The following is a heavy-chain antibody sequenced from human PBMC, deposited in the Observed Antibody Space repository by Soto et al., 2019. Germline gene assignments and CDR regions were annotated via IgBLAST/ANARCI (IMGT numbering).Heavy chain of an antibody. Sequence: EAQLVESGGGLVQPGGSLRLSCAASGFNFGSHWMSWVRQAPGKGLEWVASIKQDGSGEYYVDSVKGRFTIARDNAKNSLYLQMSSLRAEDTAVYYFVRDPSATGTGWYYFDFWGQGTLVTVS. D-gene: IGHD6-19*01. J-gene: IGHJ4*02. V-gene: IGHV3-7*01. CDR1: GFNFGSHW. CDR3: VRDPSATGTGWYYFDF. CDR2: IKQDGSGE.